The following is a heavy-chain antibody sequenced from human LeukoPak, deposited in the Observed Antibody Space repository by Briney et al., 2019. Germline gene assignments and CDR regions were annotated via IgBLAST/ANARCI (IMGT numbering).Heavy chain of an antibody. V-gene: IGHV4-34*01. CDR2: INHSGST. D-gene: IGHD6-13*01. J-gene: IGHJ4*02. CDR1: GGSFSGYY. CDR3: ARGGGSSWYGDPFDY. Sequence: TSETLSLTCAAYGGSFSGYYWSWIRQPPGKGLEWIGEINHSGSTSYNPSLKSRVTISVDTSKNQFSLKLSSVTAADTAVYYCARGGGSSWYGDPFDYWGQGTLVTVSS.